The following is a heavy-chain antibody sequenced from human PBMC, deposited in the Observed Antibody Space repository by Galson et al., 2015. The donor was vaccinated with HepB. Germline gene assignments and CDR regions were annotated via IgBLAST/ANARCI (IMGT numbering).Heavy chain of an antibody. Sequence: SVKVSCKASGYTFTSYGISWVRQAPGQGLEWMGWISAYNGNTNYAQKLQGRVTMTTDTSTSTAYMELRSLRSDDTAVYYCARAPYTAWVDPNYYYYYMDVWGKGTTVTVSS. CDR3: ARAPYTAWVDPNYYYYYMDV. CDR2: ISAYNGNT. V-gene: IGHV1-18*01. CDR1: GYTFTSYG. J-gene: IGHJ6*03. D-gene: IGHD1-26*01.